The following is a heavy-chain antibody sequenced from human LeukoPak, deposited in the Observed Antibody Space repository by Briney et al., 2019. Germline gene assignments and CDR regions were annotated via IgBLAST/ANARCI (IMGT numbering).Heavy chain of an antibody. CDR3: ARVSRGNSVGGDY. Sequence: SETLSLTCTVSGYSISSGYYWGWIRQPPGKGLEWIGSIYHSGSTYYNPSLKSRVTISLDTSKNQFSLKLSSVTAADTAMYYCARVSRGNSVGGDYWGQGTLVTVSS. D-gene: IGHD4-23*01. V-gene: IGHV4-38-2*02. J-gene: IGHJ4*02. CDR1: GYSISSGYY. CDR2: IYHSGST.